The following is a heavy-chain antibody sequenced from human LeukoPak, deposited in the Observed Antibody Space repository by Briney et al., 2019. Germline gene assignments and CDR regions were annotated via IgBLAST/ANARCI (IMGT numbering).Heavy chain of an antibody. CDR3: ARVRNTGFRYVDS. CDR1: GYTFTNYA. V-gene: IGHV1-18*01. J-gene: IGHJ4*02. D-gene: IGHD5-12*01. CDR2: ISAYNGNT. Sequence: ASVKVSCKASGYTFTNYAISWVRQAPGQGLEWVGWISAYNGNTNYAQKLQGRVTMTTDTSTSTAYMDLRSLRSDDTAVYYCARVRNTGFRYVDSWGQGTLVTVSS.